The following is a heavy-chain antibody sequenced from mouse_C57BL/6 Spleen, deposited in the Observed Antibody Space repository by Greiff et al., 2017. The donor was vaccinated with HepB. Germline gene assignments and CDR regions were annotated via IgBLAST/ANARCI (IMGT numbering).Heavy chain of an antibody. CDR2: ISNGGGST. CDR3: ARQGGSYAMDY. CDR1: GFTFSDYY. Sequence: EVQVVESGGGLVQPGGSLKLSCAASGFTFSDYYMYWVRQTPEKRLEWVAYISNGGGSTYYPDTVKGRFTISRDNAKNTLYLQMSRLKSEDTAMYYCARQGGSYAMDYWGQGTSVTVSS. J-gene: IGHJ4*01. V-gene: IGHV5-12*01.